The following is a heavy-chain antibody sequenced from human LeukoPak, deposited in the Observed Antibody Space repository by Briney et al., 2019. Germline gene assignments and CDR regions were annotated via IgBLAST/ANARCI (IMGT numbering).Heavy chain of an antibody. Sequence: SETLSLTCAVSGGSIISNAWWTWVRQPPGKGLEWIGFVYYTGSTNYSPSLKSRVTISVDMSKNQFSLKLRSVTAADTAVYYCARISSSNWYNERGAFDVWGQGTMVTVSS. D-gene: IGHD6-13*01. J-gene: IGHJ3*01. CDR1: GGSIISNAW. V-gene: IGHV4-4*02. CDR3: ARISSSNWYNERGAFDV. CDR2: VYYTGST.